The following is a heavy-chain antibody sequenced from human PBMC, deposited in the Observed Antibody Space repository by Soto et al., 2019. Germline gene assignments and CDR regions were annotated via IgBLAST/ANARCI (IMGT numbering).Heavy chain of an antibody. CDR2: IYSTGST. Sequence: QVQLQESGPGLVKSSETLSLTCTVSGGSISSYYWSWIRQPAGKGLGWIGLIYSTGSTNYNPSLKSRVTMSVDASKNQFSLKLNSVTAADTAVYYCARDRTGRGDWFDPWGQGTLVTVSS. J-gene: IGHJ5*02. CDR3: ARDRTGRGDWFDP. V-gene: IGHV4-4*07. D-gene: IGHD3-10*01. CDR1: GGSISSYY.